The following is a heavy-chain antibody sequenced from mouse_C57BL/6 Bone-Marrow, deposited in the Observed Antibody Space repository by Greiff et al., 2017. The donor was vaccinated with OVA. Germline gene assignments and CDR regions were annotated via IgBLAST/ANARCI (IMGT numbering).Heavy chain of an antibody. J-gene: IGHJ2*01. CDR1: GYSFTDYN. CDR3: ARSDDYDGGYYFDY. V-gene: IGHV1-39*01. D-gene: IGHD2-4*01. CDR2: INPNYGTT. Sequence: EVHLVESGPELVKPGASVKISCKASGYSFTDYNMNWVKQSNGKSLEWIGVINPNYGTTSYNQKFKGKATLTVDQSSSTAYMQLNSLTSEDSAVYYCARSDDYDGGYYFDYWGQGTTLTVSS.